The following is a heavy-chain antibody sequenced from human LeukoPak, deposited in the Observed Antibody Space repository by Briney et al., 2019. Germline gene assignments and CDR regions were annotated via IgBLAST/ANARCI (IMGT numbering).Heavy chain of an antibody. CDR1: GGSISSYY. Sequence: PSETLSLTCTVSGGSISSYYWSWIRQPAGKGLEWIGRIYTSGSTNYNPSLKSRVTMSVDTSKNQFSLKLSSVTAADTAVYYCARERCYYDSSGYPTHFDYWGQGTLVTVSS. CDR2: IYTSGST. J-gene: IGHJ4*02. V-gene: IGHV4-4*07. D-gene: IGHD3-22*01. CDR3: ARERCYYDSSGYPTHFDY.